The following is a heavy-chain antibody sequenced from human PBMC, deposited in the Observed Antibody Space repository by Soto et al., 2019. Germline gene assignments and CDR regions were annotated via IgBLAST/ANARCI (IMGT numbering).Heavy chain of an antibody. CDR3: ATAYGSHAFDI. D-gene: IGHD1-26*01. CDR1: GFTFSDYY. V-gene: IGHV3-11*05. Sequence: HVQLVESGGGLVKPGGSLRLSCAASGFTFSDYYMSWIRQAPGKGLEWVSYISSSSSYTNYADSVKGRFTISRDNAKNSLYLQINSLRAEDTAVYYCATAYGSHAFDIWGQGTMVTVSS. CDR2: ISSSSSYT. J-gene: IGHJ3*02.